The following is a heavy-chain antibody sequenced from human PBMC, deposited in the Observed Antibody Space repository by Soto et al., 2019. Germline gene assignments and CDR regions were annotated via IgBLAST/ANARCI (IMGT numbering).Heavy chain of an antibody. D-gene: IGHD3-9*01. J-gene: IGHJ6*02. CDR2: IHHTGST. V-gene: IGHV4-61*01. CDR3: ARASYDILTGYRTRSGGYDLDV. CDR1: GDSFSSGNYY. Sequence: QVQLQESGPGLVQPSETLSLTCSVSGDSFSSGNYYWSWIRQPPGKGLEWIGYIHHTGSTNYNSSRKRRVTLSVDTSKNQFSLKLSSVTAADTALYYYARASYDILTGYRTRSGGYDLDVWGQGTTVTVSS.